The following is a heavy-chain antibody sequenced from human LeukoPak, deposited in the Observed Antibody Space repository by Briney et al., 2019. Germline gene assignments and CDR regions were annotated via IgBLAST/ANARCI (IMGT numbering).Heavy chain of an antibody. CDR3: AREGEGWYYFDY. Sequence: PGGSLRLSCAASGFTFSSYAMHWVRQAPGKGLEWVAVISYDGSNKYYADSVKGRFTISRDNSKNTLYLQMNSLRAEDTAVYYCAREGEGWYYFDYWGQGTPVTVSS. J-gene: IGHJ4*02. CDR2: ISYDGSNK. D-gene: IGHD3-16*01. V-gene: IGHV3-30*04. CDR1: GFTFSSYA.